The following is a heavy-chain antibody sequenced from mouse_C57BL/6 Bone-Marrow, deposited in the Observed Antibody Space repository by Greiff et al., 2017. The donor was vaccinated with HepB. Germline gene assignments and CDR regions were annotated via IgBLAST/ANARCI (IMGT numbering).Heavy chain of an antibody. J-gene: IGHJ2*01. Sequence: DVQLVESGGGLVKPGGSLKLSCAASGFTFSSYAMSWVRQTPEKRLEWVATISDGGSYTYYPDNVKGRITISRDNAKNNLCLRMRHLKSEDTAMYYCAREDYYSSLYWGQGTTLTVSS. CDR1: GFTFSSYA. V-gene: IGHV5-4*01. D-gene: IGHD1-1*01. CDR2: ISDGGSYT. CDR3: AREDYYSSLY.